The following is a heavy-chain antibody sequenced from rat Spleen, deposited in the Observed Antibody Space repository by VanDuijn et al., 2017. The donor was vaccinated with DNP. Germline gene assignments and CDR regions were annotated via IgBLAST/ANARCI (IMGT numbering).Heavy chain of an antibody. CDR3: AREGQWDYLDY. J-gene: IGHJ2*01. V-gene: IGHV2-43*01. D-gene: IGHD1-1*01. CDR1: GFSLTNHH. Sequence: QVQLRESGPGLVQPSQTLSLACTVSGFSLTNHHVHWVRQPSGKGLEWMGVVWIGGTTHISSIFKSRVSISRDTSKSQVFLEVNSLQPEATATYYCAREGQWDYLDYWGQGVMVTVAS. CDR2: VWIGGTT.